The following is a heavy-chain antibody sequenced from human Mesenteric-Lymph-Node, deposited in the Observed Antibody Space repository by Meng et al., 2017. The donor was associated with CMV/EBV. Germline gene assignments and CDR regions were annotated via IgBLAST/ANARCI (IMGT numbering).Heavy chain of an antibody. CDR3: ARDSGSGWYEGFYYGMDV. J-gene: IGHJ6*02. V-gene: IGHV3-11*01. Sequence: GESLKISCSASGFIFSDFYMSWIRQAPGKGLEWISYISTTGTTIYYADSVKGRFTISRDNAKDTLSLQLNSLRAEDSAVYYCARDSGSGWYEGFYYGMDVWGQGTTVTVSS. D-gene: IGHD6-19*01. CDR1: GFIFSDFY. CDR2: ISTTGTTI.